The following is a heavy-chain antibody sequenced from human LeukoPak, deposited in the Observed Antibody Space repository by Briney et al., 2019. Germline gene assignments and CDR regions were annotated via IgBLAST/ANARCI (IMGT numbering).Heavy chain of an antibody. CDR1: GGSISSGGYS. D-gene: IGHD2/OR15-2a*01. J-gene: IGHJ2*01. V-gene: IGHV4-30-2*01. Sequence: MASETLSLTCAVSGGSISSGGYSWRWIRQPPGKGLEWIGYIYHSETTYYNPSLKSPFTISVERSKNQFSLNLSSVTAADTAVYYCARLTTNDWYFDLWGRGTLVTVSS. CDR2: IYHSETT. CDR3: ARLTTNDWYFDL.